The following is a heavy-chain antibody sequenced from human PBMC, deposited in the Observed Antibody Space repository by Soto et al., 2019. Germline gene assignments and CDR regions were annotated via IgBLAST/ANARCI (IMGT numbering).Heavy chain of an antibody. CDR3: AREYTAWPLAYGLDV. V-gene: IGHV3-21*01. J-gene: IGHJ6*02. Sequence: GSLRLSCVGSGFTFSTYSINWVRQAPGKGLEWVSSISSRSDIYYADSVKGRFTISRDNAKNSVSLQMNSLRAEDTAVYYCAREYTAWPLAYGLDVWGQGTTVTVSS. D-gene: IGHD2-2*02. CDR1: GFTFSTYS. CDR2: ISSRSDI.